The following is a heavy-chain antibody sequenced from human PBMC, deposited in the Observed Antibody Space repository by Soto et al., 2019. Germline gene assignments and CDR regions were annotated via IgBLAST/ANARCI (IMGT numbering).Heavy chain of an antibody. D-gene: IGHD1-26*01. CDR2: FDPEDGEA. CDR1: GDSLTDLS. J-gene: IGHJ5*02. V-gene: IGHV1-24*01. CDR3: AVAYSGTYYGDLDP. Sequence: QVQLVQSGAEVKRPGASVKVSCKVSGDSLTDLSIHWVRQTPGKGLEYRGGFDPEDGEAMYAQNFQGRVSMTEDTSTDTSYMERTSLASDDTAVYFCAVAYSGTYYGDLDPGGQGTLVTVSA.